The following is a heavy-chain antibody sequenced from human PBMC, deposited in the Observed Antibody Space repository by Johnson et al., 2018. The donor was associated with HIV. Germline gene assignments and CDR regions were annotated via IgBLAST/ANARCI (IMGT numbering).Heavy chain of an antibody. CDR3: AREENWNYDPDAFDI. Sequence: VQLVESGGGVVQPGRSLRLSCAASGFTFSSYPMHWVRQAPGKGLEWVAVISYDGSNKYYADSVKGRFTISRDNSKNTLYLQMNSLRAEDTAVYYCAREENWNYDPDAFDIWGQGTMVTVSS. J-gene: IGHJ3*02. V-gene: IGHV3-30*04. CDR2: ISYDGSNK. CDR1: GFTFSSYP. D-gene: IGHD1-7*01.